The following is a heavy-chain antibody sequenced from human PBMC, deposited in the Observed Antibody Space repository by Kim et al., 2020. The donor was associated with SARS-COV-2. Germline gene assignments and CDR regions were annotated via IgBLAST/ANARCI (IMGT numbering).Heavy chain of an antibody. D-gene: IGHD3-3*01. V-gene: IGHV3-7*01. CDR1: GFTFSSYW. J-gene: IGHJ3*02. CDR3: ARDRRHYDFWSGFFPIYAFDI. CDR2: IKQDGSEK. Sequence: GGSLRLSCAASGFTFSSYWMSWVRQAPGKGLEWVANIKQDGSEKYYVDFVKGRFTISRDNAKNSLYLQMNSLRAEDTAVYYCARDRRHYDFWSGFFPIYAFDIGGQGTMVTVPS.